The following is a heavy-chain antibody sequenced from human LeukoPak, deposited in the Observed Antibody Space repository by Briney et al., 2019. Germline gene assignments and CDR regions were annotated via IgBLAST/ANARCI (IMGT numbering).Heavy chain of an antibody. D-gene: IGHD3-22*01. CDR1: GGSISSYY. Sequence: PSETLSHTFTVSGGSISSYYWTWIRQPPGKGLEWIGYIYYSGSTNYNPSLKSRVTISIDTSKNQFSLKLSSVTAADTAVYYCARGIYDSSGYYYPDAFDIWGQGTMVTVSS. V-gene: IGHV4-59*01. CDR3: ARGIYDSSGYYYPDAFDI. CDR2: IYYSGST. J-gene: IGHJ3*02.